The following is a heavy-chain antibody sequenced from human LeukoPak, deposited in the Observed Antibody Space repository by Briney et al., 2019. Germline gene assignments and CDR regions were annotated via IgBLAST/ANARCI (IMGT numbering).Heavy chain of an antibody. CDR2: INHSGST. D-gene: IGHD2-15*01. CDR1: GGSFSGYY. CDR3: ARGRRSGVRGFQH. V-gene: IGHV4-34*01. Sequence: PSETLSLTCAVYGGSFSGYYWSWIRQPPGKGLEWIGEINHSGSTNYNPSLKSPVPISVDKPKNQSSLKLSSVNAADTAVYYCARGRRSGVRGFQHWGQGTLVTVSS. J-gene: IGHJ1*01.